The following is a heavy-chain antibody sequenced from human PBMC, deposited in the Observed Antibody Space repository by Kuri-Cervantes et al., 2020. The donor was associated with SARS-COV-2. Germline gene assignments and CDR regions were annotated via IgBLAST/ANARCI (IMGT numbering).Heavy chain of an antibody. CDR2: IIPIFGTA. Sequence: SVKVSCKASGGTFSSYAISWVRQAPGQGLEWMGGIIPIFGTANYAQKFQGRVTITADESTSTAYMELRSLRSDDTAVYYCARVGATYFYGMNVWGQGTTVTVSS. D-gene: IGHD1-26*01. V-gene: IGHV1-69*13. CDR3: ARVGATYFYGMNV. J-gene: IGHJ6*02. CDR1: GGTFSSYA.